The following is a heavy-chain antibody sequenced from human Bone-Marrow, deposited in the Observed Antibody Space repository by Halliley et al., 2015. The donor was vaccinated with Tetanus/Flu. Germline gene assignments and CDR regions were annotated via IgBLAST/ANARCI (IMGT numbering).Heavy chain of an antibody. Sequence: TLSLTCTVSGGSISSYYWSWIRQPPGKGLEWIGYIYYSGSTNYNPSLKSRVTISVDTSKNQFSLKLGSVTAADTAVYYCARHFYDSSGYPVGYWGQGTLVTVSS. CDR2: IYYSGST. CDR3: ARHFYDSSGYPVGY. CDR1: GGSISSYY. J-gene: IGHJ4*02. D-gene: IGHD3-22*01. V-gene: IGHV4-59*08.